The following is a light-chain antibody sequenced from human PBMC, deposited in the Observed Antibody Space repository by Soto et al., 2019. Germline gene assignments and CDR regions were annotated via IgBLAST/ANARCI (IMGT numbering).Light chain of an antibody. CDR1: QTISSW. Sequence: DIQMTQSASTLSGSVGDRFTITCRASQTISSWLAWYQQKPGKAPKLLIYKASTLKSGVPSRFSGSGSGTEFTLTISSLQPDDFATYYCQPYNSYSEAFGQGTKVDIK. CDR2: KAS. J-gene: IGKJ1*01. V-gene: IGKV1-5*03. CDR3: QPYNSYSEA.